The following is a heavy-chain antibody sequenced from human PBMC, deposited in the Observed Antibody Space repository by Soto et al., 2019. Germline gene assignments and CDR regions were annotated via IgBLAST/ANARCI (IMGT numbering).Heavy chain of an antibody. V-gene: IGHV5-51*01. CDR2: IYPGDSDT. Sequence: GESLKISCKGSGYSFTSYWIGWVRQMPGKGLEWMGIIYPGDSDTRYSPSFQGQVTISAGKSISTAYLQWSSLKASDTAMYYCARIGGSPMTTDLPFDYWGQGTLVTVSS. CDR3: ARIGGSPMTTDLPFDY. CDR1: GYSFTSYW. J-gene: IGHJ4*02. D-gene: IGHD4-17*01.